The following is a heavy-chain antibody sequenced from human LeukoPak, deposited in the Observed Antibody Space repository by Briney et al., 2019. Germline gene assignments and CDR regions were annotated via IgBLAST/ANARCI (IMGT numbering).Heavy chain of an antibody. CDR3: ASYDSSGYYPKPVQDI. D-gene: IGHD3-22*01. V-gene: IGHV4-39*07. CDR1: GGSISSSSYY. J-gene: IGHJ3*02. CDR2: IYYSGST. Sequence: SSETLSLTCTVSGGSISSSSYYWGWIRQPPGKGLEWIGSIYYSGSTYYNPSLKSRVTISVDTSKNQFSLKLSSVTAADTAVYYCASYDSSGYYPKPVQDIWGQGTMVTVSS.